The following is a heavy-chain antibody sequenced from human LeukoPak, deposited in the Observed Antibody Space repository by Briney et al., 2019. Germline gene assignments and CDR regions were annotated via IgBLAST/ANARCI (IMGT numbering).Heavy chain of an antibody. CDR2: IWYDRSNK. V-gene: IGHV3-33*01. J-gene: IGHJ3*02. D-gene: IGHD4-17*01. CDR1: GFTFSSYG. CDR3: ARDWDYGDYLDAFDI. Sequence: GGSLRLSCAASGFTFSSYGMHWVRQAPGKGLEWVAVIWYDRSNKYYADSVKGRFTISRDNSKNTLYLQMNSLRAEDTAVYYCARDWDYGDYLDAFDIWGQGTMVTVSS.